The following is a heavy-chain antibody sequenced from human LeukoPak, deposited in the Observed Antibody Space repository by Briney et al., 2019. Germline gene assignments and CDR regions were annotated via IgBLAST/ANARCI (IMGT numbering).Heavy chain of an antibody. V-gene: IGHV3-9*01. J-gene: IGHJ4*02. CDR3: ARDVATTAIDY. CDR2: ISWNSGSI. D-gene: IGHD1-14*01. Sequence: SGGSLRLSCAASGFTFDDYAMHWVRQAPGKGLEWVSGISWNSGSIGYADSVKGRFTISRDNAKNSLYLQMNSLRAEDTAVYYCARDVATTAIDYWGQGTLVTVSS. CDR1: GFTFDDYA.